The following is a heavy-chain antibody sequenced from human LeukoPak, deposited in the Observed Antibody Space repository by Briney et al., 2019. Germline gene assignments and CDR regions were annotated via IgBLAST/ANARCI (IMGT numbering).Heavy chain of an antibody. J-gene: IGHJ5*02. CDR2: IIPILGMA. V-gene: IGHV1-69*04. Sequence: GSSVKVSCKASGGTFSSHVISWVRQAPGQGLEWMGKIIPILGMAHYAQKFRGRVTITADKSTSTAYMELSSLRSEDTAVYYCVREVGYGDYVSTNNWFDPWGQGTLVIVSS. CDR3: VREVGYGDYVSTNNWFDP. CDR1: GGTFSSHV. D-gene: IGHD4-17*01.